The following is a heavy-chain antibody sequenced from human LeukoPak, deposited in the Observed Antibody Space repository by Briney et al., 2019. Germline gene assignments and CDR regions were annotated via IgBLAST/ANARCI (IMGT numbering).Heavy chain of an antibody. CDR2: ISPTGSTT. D-gene: IGHD2-2*01. CDR3: AKRVPAATDY. V-gene: IGHV3-74*01. CDR1: GFSFSGHW. Sequence: GGSLRLSCAASGFSFSGHWMHWARQLPGKGLVWVSRISPTGSTTSYADSVKGRFTISRDNSKNTLYLQMNSLRAEDTAVYYCAKRVPAATDYWGQGTLVTVSS. J-gene: IGHJ4*02.